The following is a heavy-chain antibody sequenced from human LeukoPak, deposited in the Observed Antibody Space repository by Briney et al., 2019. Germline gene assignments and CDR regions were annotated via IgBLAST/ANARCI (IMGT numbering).Heavy chain of an antibody. CDR2: IIPIFGTA. V-gene: IGHV1-69*05. CDR1: GGTFSSYA. J-gene: IGHJ1*01. D-gene: IGHD6-13*01. CDR3: ARGAAAGTEQYFQH. Sequence: ASVKVSCKASGGTFSSYAISWVRQAPGQGLEWMGGIIPIFGTANYAQKFQGRVTITTDESTSTAYMELSSLRSEDTAVYYCARGAAAGTEQYFQHWGQGTLVTVSS.